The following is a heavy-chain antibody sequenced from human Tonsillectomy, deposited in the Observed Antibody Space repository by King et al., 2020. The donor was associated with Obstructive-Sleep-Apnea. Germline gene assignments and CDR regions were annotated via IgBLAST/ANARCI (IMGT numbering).Heavy chain of an antibody. CDR3: AGGGWGVAARPFNY. D-gene: IGHD6-6*01. CDR1: GDSISSSSYY. CDR2: IYYSGST. J-gene: IGHJ4*02. Sequence: LQLQESGPGLVKPSETLSLTCTVSGDSISSSSYYWGWIRQPPGKGLEWIGSIYYSGSTYYNPSLKSRVTISVDTSKNQFSLKLSSVTAADTAVYYCAGGGWGVAARPFNYWGQGTLVTVSS. V-gene: IGHV4-39*07.